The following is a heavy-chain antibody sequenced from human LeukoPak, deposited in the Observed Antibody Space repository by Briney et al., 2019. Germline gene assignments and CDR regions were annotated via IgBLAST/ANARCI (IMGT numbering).Heavy chain of an antibody. CDR3: ARAERRIAVAGTPFDY. CDR2: MYSGGTT. Sequence: SETLSLTCTVSDGSINGYYWSWIRQPPGKGLDWIGYMYSGGTTNYSPSLKSRVTISEDMSKNQFSLKLTSVTAADTAVYYCARAERRIAVAGTPFDYWGQETLVTVSS. J-gene: IGHJ4*02. D-gene: IGHD6-19*01. CDR1: DGSINGYY. V-gene: IGHV4-59*01.